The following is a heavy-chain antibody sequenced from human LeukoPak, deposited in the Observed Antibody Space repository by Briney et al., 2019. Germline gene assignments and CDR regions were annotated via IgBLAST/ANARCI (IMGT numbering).Heavy chain of an antibody. CDR2: IYYSGST. Sequence: SETLSLTCTVSGGSITSYYWSWIRQPPGKGLEWIGYIYYSGSTNYNPSLKSRVTISVDTSKNQFSLKLSSGTAADTAVYYCAGGYYGGNYWGQGTLVTVSS. D-gene: IGHD3-22*01. CDR3: AGGYYGGNY. V-gene: IGHV4-59*08. J-gene: IGHJ4*02. CDR1: GGSITSYY.